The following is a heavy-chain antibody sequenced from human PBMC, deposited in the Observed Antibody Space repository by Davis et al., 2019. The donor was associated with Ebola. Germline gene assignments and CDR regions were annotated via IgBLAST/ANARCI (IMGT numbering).Heavy chain of an antibody. Sequence: HTGGSLRLSCAASGFTFNSYVMHWVRQAPGKGLVWLSRISHDGTTVSYADSVKGRFTTSRDNAKNTLYLQMNSLRAEDTAVYYCAKDLDWAIFSGGDGMDVWGQGTTVTVSS. J-gene: IGHJ6*02. D-gene: IGHD3-3*01. V-gene: IGHV3-74*01. CDR1: GFTFNSYV. CDR3: AKDLDWAIFSGGDGMDV. CDR2: ISHDGTTV.